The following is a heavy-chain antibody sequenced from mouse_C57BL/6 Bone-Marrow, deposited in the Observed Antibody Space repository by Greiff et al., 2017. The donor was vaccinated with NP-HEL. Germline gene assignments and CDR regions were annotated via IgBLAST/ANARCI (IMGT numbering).Heavy chain of an antibody. CDR2: IWGVGST. D-gene: IGHD2-4*01. J-gene: IGHJ4*01. CDR1: GFSLTSYG. V-gene: IGHV2-6*01. Sequence: VMLVESGPGLVAPSQSLSITCTVSGFSLTSYGVDWVRQSPGKGLEWLGVIWGVGSTNYNSALKSRLSISKDNSKSQVFLKMNSLQTDDTAMYYCARRILLYDYAYYAMDYWGQGTSVTVSS. CDR3: ARRILLYDYAYYAMDY.